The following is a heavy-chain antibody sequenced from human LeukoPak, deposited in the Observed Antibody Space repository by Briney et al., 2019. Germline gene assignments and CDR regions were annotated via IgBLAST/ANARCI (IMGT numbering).Heavy chain of an antibody. J-gene: IGHJ4*02. CDR3: ARGRVLLWFGNKAYYFDY. V-gene: IGHV4-34*01. CDR2: INHSGST. D-gene: IGHD3-10*01. Sequence: PSETLSLTCAVYGGSFSGYYWSWIRQPPGKGLEWIGEINHSGSTNYNPSLKSRVTISVDTSKNQFSLKLSFVTAADTAVYYCARGRVLLWFGNKAYYFDYWGQGTLVTVSS. CDR1: GGSFSGYY.